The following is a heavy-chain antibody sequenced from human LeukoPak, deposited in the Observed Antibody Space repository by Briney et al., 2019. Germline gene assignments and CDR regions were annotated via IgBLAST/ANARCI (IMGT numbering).Heavy chain of an antibody. D-gene: IGHD1-26*01. CDR1: GGSFSGFY. J-gene: IGHJ4*02. CDR3: SRQIRYKRELLRYYFDY. V-gene: IGHV4-34*01. Sequence: PSETLSLTSAVYGGSFSGFYWSWIRQPPGKGLEWIGEINHSGSTNYNPSLKSRVTISIDTSKNQFSLKLSSVTAADTAVYYCSRQIRYKRELLRYYFDYWGQGTLVTVSS. CDR2: INHSGST.